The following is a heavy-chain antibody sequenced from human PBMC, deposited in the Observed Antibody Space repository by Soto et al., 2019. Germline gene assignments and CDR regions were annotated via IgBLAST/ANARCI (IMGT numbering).Heavy chain of an antibody. CDR2: ITESGATK. CDR1: GFYFASYV. J-gene: IGHJ5*01. D-gene: IGHD4-17*01. CDR3: APLWRDGDYEVS. Sequence: EVQLLESGGNLVQPGGSLRLSCAASGFYFASYVMSWVRQAPGKGLEFVSSITESGATKYYADSVKGRFTISRDNSKSILYLQMNSLGAEDTAIYYCAPLWRDGDYEVSWGQGVQVTVSS. V-gene: IGHV3-23*01.